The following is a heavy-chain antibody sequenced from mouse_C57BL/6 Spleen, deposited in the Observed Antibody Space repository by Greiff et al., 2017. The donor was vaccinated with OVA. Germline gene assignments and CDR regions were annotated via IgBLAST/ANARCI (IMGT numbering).Heavy chain of an antibody. CDR3: ARQLPGRDYAMDY. CDR1: GYTFTSYG. CDR2: IYIGNGYT. D-gene: IGHD1-1*01. Sequence: EVMLVESGAELVRPGSSVKMSCKTSGYTFTSYGINWVKQRPGQGLEWIGYIYIGNGYTEYNEKFKGKATLTSDTSSSTAYMQLSSLTSEDSAIYFCARQLPGRDYAMDYWGQGTSVTVSS. V-gene: IGHV1-58*01. J-gene: IGHJ4*01.